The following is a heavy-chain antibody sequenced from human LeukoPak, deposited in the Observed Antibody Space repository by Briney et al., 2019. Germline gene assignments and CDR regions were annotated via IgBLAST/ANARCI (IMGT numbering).Heavy chain of an antibody. CDR2: IYYSGST. V-gene: IGHV4-59*01. D-gene: IGHD6-13*01. CDR1: GGSISSYY. CDR3: AKTPGIAAAAPWFDP. Sequence: SETLSLTCTVSGGSISSYYWSWIRQPPGKGLEWIGYIYYSGSTNYNPSLKSRVTISVDTSKNQFSLKLSSVTAADTAVYYCAKTPGIAAAAPWFDPWGQGTLVTVSS. J-gene: IGHJ5*02.